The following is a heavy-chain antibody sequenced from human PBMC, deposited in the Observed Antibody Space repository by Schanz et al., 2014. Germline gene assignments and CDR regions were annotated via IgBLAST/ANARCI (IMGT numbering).Heavy chain of an antibody. D-gene: IGHD5-12*01. J-gene: IGHJ4*02. V-gene: IGHV1-18*01. CDR1: GYTFTSYG. CDR2: ISAYNGNT. Sequence: QVQLVQSGAEVKKPGASVKVSCKASGYTFTSYGISWVRQAPGQGLEWMGWISAYNGNTKYPQKLQGRVTMTTDTSTSTAYMELRSLRSDDTTVYYCARGIGGYGANNYFDSWGQGTLVTVSS. CDR3: ARGIGGYGANNYFDS.